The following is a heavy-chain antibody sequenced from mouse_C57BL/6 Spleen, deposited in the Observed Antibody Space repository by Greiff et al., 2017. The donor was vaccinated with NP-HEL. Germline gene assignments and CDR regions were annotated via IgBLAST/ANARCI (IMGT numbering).Heavy chain of an antibody. Sequence: EVQLKESGPGMVKPSQSLSLTCTVTGYSITSGYDWHWIRHFPGNKLEWMGYISYSGSTNYNPSLKSRISITHDTSKNHFFLKLNSVTTEDTATYYCAREGSLYAMDYWGQGTSVTVSS. CDR3: AREGSLYAMDY. CDR2: ISYSGST. V-gene: IGHV3-1*01. CDR1: GYSITSGYD. J-gene: IGHJ4*01.